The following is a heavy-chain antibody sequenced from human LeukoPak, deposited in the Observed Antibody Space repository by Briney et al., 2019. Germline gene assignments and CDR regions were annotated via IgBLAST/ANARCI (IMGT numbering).Heavy chain of an antibody. V-gene: IGHV4-34*01. Sequence: SETLPLTCAVYGGSFSGYYWSWIRQPPGKGLEWIGEINHSGSTNYNPSLESRVTISVDTSKNQFSLKLSSVTAADTAVYYCARGVGYCSSTSCHTYWFDPWGQGTLVTVSS. CDR1: GGSFSGYY. CDR3: ARGVGYCSSTSCHTYWFDP. CDR2: INHSGST. J-gene: IGHJ5*02. D-gene: IGHD2-2*02.